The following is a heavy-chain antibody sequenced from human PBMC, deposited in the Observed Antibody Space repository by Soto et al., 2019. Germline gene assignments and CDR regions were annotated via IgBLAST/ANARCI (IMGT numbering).Heavy chain of an antibody. D-gene: IGHD3-10*01. J-gene: IGHJ3*02. Sequence: PWXSLRLSCAAARGTFSSYGGRWSRKAQGNGLEWVAVISYDGSNKYYADSVKGRFTISRDNSKNTLYLQMNSLRAEDTAVYYCAKDFRSYYGSGSYGDASDIWGQGTMVTVSS. V-gene: IGHV3-30*18. CDR1: RGTFSSYG. CDR3: AKDFRSYYGSGSYGDASDI. CDR2: ISYDGSNK.